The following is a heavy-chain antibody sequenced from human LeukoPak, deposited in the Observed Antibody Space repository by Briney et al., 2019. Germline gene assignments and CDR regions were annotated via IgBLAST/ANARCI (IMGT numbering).Heavy chain of an antibody. CDR2: IYYSGST. D-gene: IGHD6-19*01. Sequence: ASETLSLTRTVSGGSISSYYWSWIRQPPGKGLEWIGYIYYSGSTNYNPSLKSRVTISVDTSKNQFSLKLSSVTAADTAIYYCARAVSGRFDYWGQGTLVTVSS. V-gene: IGHV4-59*08. CDR3: ARAVSGRFDY. CDR1: GGSISSYY. J-gene: IGHJ4*02.